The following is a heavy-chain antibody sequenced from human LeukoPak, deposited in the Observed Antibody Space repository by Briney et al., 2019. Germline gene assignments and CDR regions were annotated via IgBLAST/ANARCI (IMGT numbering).Heavy chain of an antibody. J-gene: IGHJ4*02. CDR3: ARGDAFSGDH. CDR2: IHPEGNEK. Sequence: GGSLRLSCAVSGFTLSSFWMSWVRQAPGRGLEWVANIHPEGNEKYHVESVKGRFTISRDNAKNSLFLQMNGLRVEDTAVYYCARGDAFSGDHWGQGTLVTVSS. CDR1: GFTLSSFW. V-gene: IGHV3-7*04.